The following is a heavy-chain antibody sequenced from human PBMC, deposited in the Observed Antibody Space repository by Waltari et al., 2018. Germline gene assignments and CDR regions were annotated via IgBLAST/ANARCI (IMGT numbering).Heavy chain of an antibody. Sequence: EVQLVESGGGLVQPGGSLRLSCAASGFIFSNYWMHWLRQAPGKGPVWVSQIKTDGITTRYTDSVEGRFTISRDNARKMLYLQMNSLRAEDTALYYCAAYSGSWYWGQGTLVTVSS. D-gene: IGHD6-13*01. V-gene: IGHV3-74*01. J-gene: IGHJ4*02. CDR2: IKTDGITT. CDR3: AAYSGSWY. CDR1: GFIFSNYW.